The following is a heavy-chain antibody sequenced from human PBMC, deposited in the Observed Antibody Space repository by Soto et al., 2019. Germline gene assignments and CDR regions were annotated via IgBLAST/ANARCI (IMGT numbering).Heavy chain of an antibody. Sequence: PGGSLRLSCAASGFTFRNYEMHWVRQAQGKGLEYVSGISNNGAHTDYAKSVKGRFTISRDNSENTLYLQMGSLRAEDMALYYCARRGYGSRWPNVYMDVWGKGTAVTVSS. CDR3: ARRGYGSRWPNVYMDV. J-gene: IGHJ6*03. CDR2: ISNNGAHT. V-gene: IGHV3-64*01. CDR1: GFTFRNYE. D-gene: IGHD6-13*01.